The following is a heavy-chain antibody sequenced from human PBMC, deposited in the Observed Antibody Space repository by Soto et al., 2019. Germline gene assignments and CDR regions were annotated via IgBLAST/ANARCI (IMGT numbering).Heavy chain of an antibody. Sequence: ASVKVSCKASGYTFTNYYMHWVRQAPGQGLEWMGWMNPRSGGTKYAQAFQDRVTMTRDASISTAYMGVTSLRHGDTAVYFCARSDDSTSYPLDLWGPGTLVTVSS. CDR1: GYTFTNYY. J-gene: IGHJ5*02. CDR2: MNPRSGGT. V-gene: IGHV1-2*02. CDR3: ARSDDSTSYPLDL. D-gene: IGHD4-4*01.